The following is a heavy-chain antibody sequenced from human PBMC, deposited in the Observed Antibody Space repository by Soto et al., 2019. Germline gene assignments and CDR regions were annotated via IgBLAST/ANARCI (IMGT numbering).Heavy chain of an antibody. D-gene: IGHD3-22*01. CDR2: ISYDGSNK. V-gene: IGHV3-30*18. CDR3: AKAMGGYYYDSSGYSSYYGRDV. J-gene: IGHJ6*02. CDR1: GFTFSSYG. Sequence: GGSLRLSCAASGFTFSSYGMHWVRQAPGKGLEWVAVISYDGSNKYYADSVKGRFTISRDNSKNTLYLQMNSLRAEDTAVYYCAKAMGGYYYDSSGYSSYYGRDVWGQGPTVPV.